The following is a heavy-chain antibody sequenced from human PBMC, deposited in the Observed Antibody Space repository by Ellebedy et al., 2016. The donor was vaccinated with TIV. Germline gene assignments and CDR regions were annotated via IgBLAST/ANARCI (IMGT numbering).Heavy chain of an antibody. D-gene: IGHD3-22*01. CDR2: IHPSSGDT. J-gene: IGHJ4*02. Sequence: ASVKVSXXASGYTFTANYIHWVRQAPGQGLEWMGWIHPSSGDTNYAQKFQGRVTMTRDTSISTAYMELSRLRSDDTAVYYCARDGDPYYYDSSGYRYGYWGQGTLVTVSS. CDR3: ARDGDPYYYDSSGYRYGY. V-gene: IGHV1-2*02. CDR1: GYTFTANY.